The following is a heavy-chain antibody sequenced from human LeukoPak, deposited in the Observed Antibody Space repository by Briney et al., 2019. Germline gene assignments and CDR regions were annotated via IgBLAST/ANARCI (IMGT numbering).Heavy chain of an antibody. CDR3: ARDDTTIFGVVIKGDH. J-gene: IGHJ4*02. V-gene: IGHV3-48*03. CDR1: GFTFSSYE. CDR2: ISSSGSTI. Sequence: GGSLRLSCAASGFTFSSYEMNWVRQAPGKGLEWVSYISSSGSTIYYADSVKGRFTISRDNAKNSLYLQMNSLRAEDTAVYYCARDDTTIFGVVIKGDHWGQGTLVTVSS. D-gene: IGHD3-3*01.